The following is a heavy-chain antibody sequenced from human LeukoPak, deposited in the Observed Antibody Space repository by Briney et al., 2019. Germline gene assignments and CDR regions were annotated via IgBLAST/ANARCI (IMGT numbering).Heavy chain of an antibody. CDR3: ARVEQDLRFAFDI. CDR2: IIPIFGTA. D-gene: IGHD1/OR15-1a*01. Sequence: SVKVSCKASGGTFSSYAISWVRQAPGQGLEWTGRIIPIFGTANYAQKFQGRVTITTDESTSTAYMELSSLRSEDTAVYYCARVEQDLRFAFDIWGQGTMVTVSS. CDR1: GGTFSSYA. J-gene: IGHJ3*02. V-gene: IGHV1-69*05.